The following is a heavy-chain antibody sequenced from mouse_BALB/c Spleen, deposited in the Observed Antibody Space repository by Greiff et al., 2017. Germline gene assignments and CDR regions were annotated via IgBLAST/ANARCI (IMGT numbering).Heavy chain of an antibody. Sequence: VQLQQSGTVLARPGASVKMSCKASGYSFTSYWMHWVKQRPGQGLEWIGAIYPGNSDTSYNQKFKGKAKLTAVTSASTAYMELSSLTNEDSAVYYCTHYGSSFAYWGQGTLVTVSA. CDR3: THYGSSFAY. J-gene: IGHJ3*01. CDR2: IYPGNSDT. V-gene: IGHV1-5*01. CDR1: GYSFTSYW. D-gene: IGHD1-1*01.